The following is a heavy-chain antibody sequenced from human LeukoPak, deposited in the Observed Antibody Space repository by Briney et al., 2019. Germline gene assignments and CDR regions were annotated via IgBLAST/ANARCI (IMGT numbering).Heavy chain of an antibody. CDR3: ARGPIAARPKGGPGGY. J-gene: IGHJ4*02. V-gene: IGHV3-74*01. CDR1: GFTFSSYW. CDR2: INSDGSST. D-gene: IGHD6-6*01. Sequence: GGSLRLSCAASGFTFSSYWMHWVRQAPGKGLVWVSRINSDGSSTSYADSVKGRFTISRDNAKNTLYLQMNSLRAEDTAVYYCARGPIAARPKGGPGGYWGQGTLVTVSS.